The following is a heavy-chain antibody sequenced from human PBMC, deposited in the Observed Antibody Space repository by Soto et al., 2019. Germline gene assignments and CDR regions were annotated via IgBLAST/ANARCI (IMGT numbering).Heavy chain of an antibody. Sequence: GGSLRLSCAASGFTFSSHSMNWVRQAPGKGLEWVSSISSSSSYIYYADSVKGRFTISRDNAKNSLYLQMNSLRAEDTAVYYCARGSGDDFWSGYYGARYYYYGMDVWGQGTTVTVSS. CDR3: ARGSGDDFWSGYYGARYYYYGMDV. CDR2: ISSSSSYI. J-gene: IGHJ6*02. V-gene: IGHV3-21*01. CDR1: GFTFSSHS. D-gene: IGHD3-3*01.